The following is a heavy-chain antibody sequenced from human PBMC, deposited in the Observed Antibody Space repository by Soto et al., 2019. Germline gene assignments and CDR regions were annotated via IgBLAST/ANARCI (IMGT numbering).Heavy chain of an antibody. CDR1: GFTFTSSA. Sequence: AVKVSCKASGFTFTSSAVQWVRQARGQRLEWIGWIVVGSGNTNYAQKFQERVTITRDMSTSTAYMELSSLRSEDTAVYYCAAPWDLAYCSGDCSRDAFDIWGQGTMVTVSS. V-gene: IGHV1-58*01. D-gene: IGHD2-21*02. CDR2: IVVGSGNT. J-gene: IGHJ3*02. CDR3: AAPWDLAYCSGDCSRDAFDI.